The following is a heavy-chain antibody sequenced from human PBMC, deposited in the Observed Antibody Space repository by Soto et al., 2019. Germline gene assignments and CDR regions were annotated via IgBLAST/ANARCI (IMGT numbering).Heavy chain of an antibody. CDR3: LIYYYYYSMDV. CDR2: ISDSGAHT. J-gene: IGHJ6*02. Sequence: GGSLRLSCAASGFTFSTYAMSWVRQAPGKGLEWVSAISDSGAHTYYADSVKGRFSISRDNSKSTLYLQMNSLRADDTAVYYCLIYYYYYSMDVWGQGTTGTVSS. D-gene: IGHD3-22*01. CDR1: GFTFSTYA. V-gene: IGHV3-23*01.